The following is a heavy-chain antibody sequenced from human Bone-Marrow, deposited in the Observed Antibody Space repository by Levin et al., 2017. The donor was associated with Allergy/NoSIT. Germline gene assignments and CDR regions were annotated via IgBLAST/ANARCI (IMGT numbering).Heavy chain of an antibody. J-gene: IGHJ6*02. D-gene: IGHD2-21*02. V-gene: IGHV1-69*01. CDR2: IIPIFGTA. CDR1: GGTFSSYA. CDR3: ARGHIVVVTATPTYYYYGMDV. Sequence: KISCKASGGTFSSYAISWVRQAPGQGLEWMGGIIPIFGTANYAQKFQGRVTITADESTSTAYMELSSLRSEDTAVYYCARGHIVVVTATPTYYYYGMDVWGQGTTVTVSS.